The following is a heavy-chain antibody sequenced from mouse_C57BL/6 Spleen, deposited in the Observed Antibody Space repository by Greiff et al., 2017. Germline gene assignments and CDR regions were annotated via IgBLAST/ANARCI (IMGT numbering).Heavy chain of an antibody. Sequence: QVQLQQPGAELVMPGASVKLSCKASGYTFTSYWMHWVKQRPGQGLEWIGELDPSDSYTNYNQKFKGKSTLTVDKSSSTAYMQLSSLTSEDSAVYYCARSSYDGYYRDYFDYWGQGTTLTVSS. J-gene: IGHJ2*01. CDR3: ARSSYDGYYRDYFDY. CDR2: LDPSDSYT. CDR1: GYTFTSYW. D-gene: IGHD2-3*01. V-gene: IGHV1-69*01.